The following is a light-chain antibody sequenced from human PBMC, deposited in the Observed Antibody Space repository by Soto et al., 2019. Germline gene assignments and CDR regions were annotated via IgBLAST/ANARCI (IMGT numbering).Light chain of an antibody. CDR2: GAS. V-gene: IGKV3-20*01. CDR3: QQYGSSPIT. CDR1: QSVSSSY. Sequence: EIVDPEARGTLTLSPGERATLSCRASQSVSSSYLAWYQQKPGQAPRLLIYGASSRATGIPDRFSGSGSGTGFTLTISRLEPEDFAVYYCQQYGSSPITFGQGTRLEIK. J-gene: IGKJ5*01.